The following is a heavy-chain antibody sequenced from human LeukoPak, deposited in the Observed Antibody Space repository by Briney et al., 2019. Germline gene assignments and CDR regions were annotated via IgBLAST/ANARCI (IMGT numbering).Heavy chain of an antibody. J-gene: IGHJ3*02. CDR1: GGTFSSYT. D-gene: IGHD2-2*01. CDR2: IIPILGIA. CDR3: ASPRAFCSSTSCQTANGAFDI. V-gene: IGHV1-69*02. Sequence: SVKVSCKASGGTFSSYTISWVRQAPGQGLEWMGRIIPILGIANCAQKFQGRVTITADKSTSTAYMELSSLRSEDTAVYYCASPRAFCSSTSCQTANGAFDIWGQGTMVTVSS.